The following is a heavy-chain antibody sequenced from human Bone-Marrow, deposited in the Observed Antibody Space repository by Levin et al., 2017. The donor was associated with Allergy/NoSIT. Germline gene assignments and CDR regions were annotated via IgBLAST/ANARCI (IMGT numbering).Heavy chain of an antibody. CDR1: GYQFTSIG. V-gene: IGHV1-18*01. Sequence: ASVKVSCQASGYQFTSIGISWVRQAPGQGLEWLGWISTYYGHTNYAPKFQGRVSLTTDASTNTTYMELRSLTSDDTAVYYCARESSLNFDYWGQGTLLTVAS. CDR2: ISTYYGHT. CDR3: ARESSLNFDY. J-gene: IGHJ4*02.